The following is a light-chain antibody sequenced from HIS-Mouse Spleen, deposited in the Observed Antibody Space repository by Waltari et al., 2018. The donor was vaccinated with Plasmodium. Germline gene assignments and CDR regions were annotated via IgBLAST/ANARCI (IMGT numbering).Light chain of an antibody. CDR3: YSTDSSGNHRV. CDR1: ALPKKN. J-gene: IGLJ3*02. Sequence: SYELTQPPSVSVSPGQTARITCSCDALPKKNAYLYQQKSGQAPVLVIYEDSKRPSGIPERFSGSSSGTMATLTISGAQVEDEADYYCYSTDSSGNHRVFGGGTKLTVL. CDR2: EDS. V-gene: IGLV3-10*01.